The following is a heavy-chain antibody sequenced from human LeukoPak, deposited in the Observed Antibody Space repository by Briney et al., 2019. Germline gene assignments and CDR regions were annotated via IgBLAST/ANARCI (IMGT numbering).Heavy chain of an antibody. CDR1: GGSISSSSYY. V-gene: IGHV4-61*02. Sequence: SETLSLTCTVSGGSISSSSYYWSWIRQPAGKGLEWIGRIYTSGSTNYNPSLKSRVTISVDTSKNQFSLKLSSVTAADTAVYYCARDVGSSGWYDYYYYMDVWGKGTTVTISS. J-gene: IGHJ6*03. CDR3: ARDVGSSGWYDYYYYMDV. CDR2: IYTSGST. D-gene: IGHD6-19*01.